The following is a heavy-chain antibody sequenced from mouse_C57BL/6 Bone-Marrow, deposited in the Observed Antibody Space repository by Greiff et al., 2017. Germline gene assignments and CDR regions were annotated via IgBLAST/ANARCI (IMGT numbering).Heavy chain of an antibody. J-gene: IGHJ1*03. Sequence: LQQPGAELVMPGASVKLSCKASGYTFTSYWMHWVKQRPGQGLEWIGEIDPSDSYTNYNQKFKGKSTLTVDKSSSTAYMQLSSLTSEDSAVYYCARREYDYDGDWYFDVWGTGTTVTVSS. V-gene: IGHV1-69*01. CDR1: GYTFTSYW. CDR3: ARREYDYDGDWYFDV. D-gene: IGHD2-4*01. CDR2: IDPSDSYT.